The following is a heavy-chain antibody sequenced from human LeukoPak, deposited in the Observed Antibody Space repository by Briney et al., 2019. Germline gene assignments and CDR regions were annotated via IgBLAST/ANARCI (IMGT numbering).Heavy chain of an antibody. D-gene: IGHD1-26*01. CDR1: VGSISGYY. Sequence: SETLSLTRTVSVGSISGYYWSWIRQPPGKGREWIGDIYYSGSTNYNPSLRSRVTISVDTSKNQLSLKRSSVTAADTAVYYCARGIVGATHFDYWGQGTLVTVSS. CDR2: IYYSGST. CDR3: ARGIVGATHFDY. J-gene: IGHJ4*02. V-gene: IGHV4-59*01.